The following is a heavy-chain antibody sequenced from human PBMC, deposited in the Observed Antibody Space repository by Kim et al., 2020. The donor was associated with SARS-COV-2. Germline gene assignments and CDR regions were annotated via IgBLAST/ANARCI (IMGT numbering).Heavy chain of an antibody. J-gene: IGHJ4*02. V-gene: IGHV4-39*01. Sequence: TCYYPSLNSRVTISVDTSNNHFSLKLSSVTAADTAVYYCARQGYMINFDYWGQGTLVTVSS. D-gene: IGHD5-18*01. CDR3: ARQGYMINFDY. CDR2: T.